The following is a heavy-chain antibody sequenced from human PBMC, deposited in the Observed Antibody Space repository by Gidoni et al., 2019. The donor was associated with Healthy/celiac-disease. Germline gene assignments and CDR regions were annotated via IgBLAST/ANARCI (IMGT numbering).Heavy chain of an antibody. J-gene: IGHJ6*02. CDR1: GDTFTGYD. Sequence: QVQLVQSGAEVQKPGASVKASGKASGDTFTGYDMHGVRQAPGQGLEWMGWINPNSGGTNYAQKFQGRVTMTRDTSISTAYMELSRLRSDDTAVYYCARRRGVHTYYGMDVWGQGTTVTVSS. CDR3: ARRRGVHTYYGMDV. CDR2: INPNSGGT. D-gene: IGHD3-10*01. V-gene: IGHV1-2*02.